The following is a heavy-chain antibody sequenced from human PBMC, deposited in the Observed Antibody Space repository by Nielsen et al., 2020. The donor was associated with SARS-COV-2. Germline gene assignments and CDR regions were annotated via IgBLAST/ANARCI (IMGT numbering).Heavy chain of an antibody. D-gene: IGHD1-7*01. CDR2: INPNSGGT. Sequence: ASVKVSCKASGYTFTGSYMHWVRQAPGQGLEWMGWINPNSGGTNYAQKFQGRVTMTRDTSISTAYMELSRLRSDDTAVYYCARVELPPSYYYYGMDVWGQGTTVTVSS. CDR3: ARVELPPSYYYYGMDV. J-gene: IGHJ6*02. V-gene: IGHV1-2*02. CDR1: GYTFTGSY.